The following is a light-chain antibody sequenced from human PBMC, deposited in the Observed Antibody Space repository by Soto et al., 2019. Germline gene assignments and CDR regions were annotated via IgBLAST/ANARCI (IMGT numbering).Light chain of an antibody. Sequence: ENVLTQSPGTLSLSPGERATLSCRASPSVSSSYLAWYQQKPGQAPRLLIYCASSRATGIPDRFSGSGSGTDFTLTISRLEPEDFAVYYCQQYGSSPLTFGGGTKVEIK. CDR2: CAS. J-gene: IGKJ4*01. V-gene: IGKV3-20*01. CDR1: PSVSSSY. CDR3: QQYGSSPLT.